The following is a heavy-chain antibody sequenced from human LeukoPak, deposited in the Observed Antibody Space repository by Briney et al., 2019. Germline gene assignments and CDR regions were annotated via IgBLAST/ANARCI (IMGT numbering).Heavy chain of an antibody. Sequence: PGWALRLSCAASGFTFSSDAMSWVRQAPGKGLEWVSAISGSGGSTYYADSVKGRVTISRDNSKNTLYLQMNRLRAEDTAVYYCAKEAPGVGAFDYWGQGTLVTVSS. J-gene: IGHJ4*02. CDR1: GFTFSSDA. V-gene: IGHV3-23*01. D-gene: IGHD3-3*01. CDR3: AKEAPGVGAFDY. CDR2: ISGSGGST.